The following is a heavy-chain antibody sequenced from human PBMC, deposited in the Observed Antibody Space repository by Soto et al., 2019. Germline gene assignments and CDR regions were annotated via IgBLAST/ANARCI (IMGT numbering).Heavy chain of an antibody. CDR1: GGTFSSYA. CDR2: IIPIFGTA. Sequence: ASVKVSCKASGGTFSSYAISWVRQAPGQGLEWMGGIIPIFGTANYAQKFQGRVTITADESTSTAYMELSSLRSEDTAVYYCATTGLPNYYYYGMDVWGQLNTVTVSS. CDR3: ATTGLPNYYYYGMDV. V-gene: IGHV1-69*13. D-gene: IGHD5-18*01. J-gene: IGHJ6*02.